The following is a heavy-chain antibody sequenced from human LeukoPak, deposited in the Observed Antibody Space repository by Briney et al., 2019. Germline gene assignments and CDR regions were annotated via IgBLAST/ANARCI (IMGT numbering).Heavy chain of an antibody. D-gene: IGHD3-22*01. Sequence: ASVKVSCKASGYTFTGYYIQWVRQAPGQGLEWMGGIIPIFATANYAQKFQGRVTITTDESTSTAYMELSSLRSEDTAVYYCAIRSYYNSSGYYAPWSQGTLVTVSS. CDR2: IIPIFATA. CDR1: GYTFTGYY. J-gene: IGHJ5*02. CDR3: AIRSYYNSSGYYAP. V-gene: IGHV1-69*05.